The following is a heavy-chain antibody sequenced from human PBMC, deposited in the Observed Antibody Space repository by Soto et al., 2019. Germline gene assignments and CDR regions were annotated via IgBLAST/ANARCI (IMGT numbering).Heavy chain of an antibody. CDR1: GYSFAGYW. D-gene: IGHD3-22*01. J-gene: IGHJ3*02. CDR3: ARQWLQDAFDI. CDR2: IDPSDSQT. V-gene: IGHV5-10-1*01. Sequence: GESLKISCKGSGYSFAGYWITWVRQKPGKGLEWMGRIDPSDSQTYYSPSFRGHVTISVTKSITTVFLQWSSLRASDTAMYYCARQWLQDAFDIWGQGTMVTVSS.